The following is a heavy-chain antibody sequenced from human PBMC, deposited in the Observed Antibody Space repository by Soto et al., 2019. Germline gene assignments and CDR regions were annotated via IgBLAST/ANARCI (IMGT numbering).Heavy chain of an antibody. CDR1: GFTFSSYG. J-gene: IGHJ2*01. V-gene: IGHV3-30*18. CDR2: ISYDGSNK. D-gene: IGHD3-3*01. CDR3: AKDITKRRGTPTIFGVVGYFDL. Sequence: QVQLVESGGGVVQPGRSLRLSCAASGFTFSSYGMHWVRQAPGKGLEWVAVISYDGSNKYYADSVKGRFTISRDNSKNTLYLQMNSLRAEDTAVYYCAKDITKRRGTPTIFGVVGYFDLWGRGTLVTVSS.